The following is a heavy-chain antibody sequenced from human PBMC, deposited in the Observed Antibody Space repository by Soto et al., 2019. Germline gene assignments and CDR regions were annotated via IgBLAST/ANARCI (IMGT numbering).Heavy chain of an antibody. CDR2: IYYSGST. CDR1: GGSVRSGSYY. D-gene: IGHD1-26*01. Sequence: SETLSLTCTVSGGSVRSGSYYWSWIRQPPGKGLEWIGYIYYSGSTNYNPSLKSRVTISVDTSKNQFSLKLSSVTAADTAVYYCTTGKGGSYYYYYYGMDVWGQGTTVTVSS. V-gene: IGHV4-61*01. J-gene: IGHJ6*02. CDR3: TTGKGGSYYYYYYGMDV.